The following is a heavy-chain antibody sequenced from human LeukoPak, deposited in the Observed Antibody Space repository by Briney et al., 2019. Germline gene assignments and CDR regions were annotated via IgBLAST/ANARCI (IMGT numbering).Heavy chain of an antibody. CDR1: GFTFNGYG. CDR3: ARDGASYSNYEGNFDY. Sequence: GGSLRLSCAASGFTFNGYGMNWVRQAPGKGLEWVAYFSSISSTIHYSDSVKGRFTISRDNAKNSLYLQMNSLRAEDTAVYYCARDGASYSNYEGNFDYWGQGTLVTVSS. CDR2: FSSISSTI. V-gene: IGHV3-48*01. J-gene: IGHJ4*02. D-gene: IGHD4-11*01.